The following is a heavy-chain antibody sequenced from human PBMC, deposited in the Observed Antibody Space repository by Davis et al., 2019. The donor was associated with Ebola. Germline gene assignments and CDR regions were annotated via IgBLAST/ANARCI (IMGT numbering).Heavy chain of an antibody. CDR1: GFMFSSYW. D-gene: IGHD1-20*01. CDR2: IKQDASEI. V-gene: IGHV3-7*01. J-gene: IGHJ3*02. CDR3: AKAGYNWNPGAFDI. Sequence: GESLKISCAASGFMFSSYWMTWVRQAPGKGLEWVANIKQDASEINYVDSVRGRFTISRDNSKNTLYLQMNSLRAEDTAVYYCAKAGYNWNPGAFDIWGQGTMVTVSS.